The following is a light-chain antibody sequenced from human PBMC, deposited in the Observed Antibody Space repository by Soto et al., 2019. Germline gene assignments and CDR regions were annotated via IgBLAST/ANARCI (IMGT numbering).Light chain of an antibody. Sequence: QTVVTQEPSFSVSPGGTVILTCGLTSGSVSTSYYPSWYQQSPGLAPRTLIYNTTTRSSGVPDRFSGSILGNKAALTITGAQSDDGSDDRGALDVGSGTVVFGGGTKLTVL. J-gene: IGLJ2*01. CDR2: NTT. CDR1: SGSVSTSYY. V-gene: IGLV8-61*01. CDR3: ALDVGSGTVV.